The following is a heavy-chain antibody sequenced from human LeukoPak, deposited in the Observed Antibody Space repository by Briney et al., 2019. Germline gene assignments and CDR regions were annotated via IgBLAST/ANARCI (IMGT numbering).Heavy chain of an antibody. Sequence: ASVKASCKGYGYTFINHDIDWVRQAAGQGLEWMGWMNSNSGNTGYAQKFQGRVTFTRDTSISTAYMELYSLTSDDTAVYYCARGSGSHVRDWFDPWGQGTLVTVSS. D-gene: IGHD1-26*01. CDR3: ARGSGSHVRDWFDP. V-gene: IGHV1-8*03. J-gene: IGHJ5*02. CDR1: GYTFINHD. CDR2: MNSNSGNT.